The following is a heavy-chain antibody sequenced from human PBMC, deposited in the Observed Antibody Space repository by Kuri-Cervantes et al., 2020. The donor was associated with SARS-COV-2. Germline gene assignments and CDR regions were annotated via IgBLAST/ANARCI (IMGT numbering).Heavy chain of an antibody. J-gene: IGHJ1*01. V-gene: IGHV4-30-2*01. CDR2: IYQAGST. CDR3: VAAILGVDTGYFQH. D-gene: IGHD3-3*01. Sequence: SCAGSGYSISSCGYAWRWIRQPPGKGLEWIGSIYQAGSTFYNPSLKSRVNISLDRSKNQYSLNLSSVTAADTAVYYCVAAILGVDTGYFQHWGQGTLVTVSS. CDR1: GYSISSCGYA.